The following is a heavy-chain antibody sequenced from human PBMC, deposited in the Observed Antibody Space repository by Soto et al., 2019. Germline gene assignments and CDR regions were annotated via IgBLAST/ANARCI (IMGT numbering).Heavy chain of an antibody. Sequence: QVQLVQSGAEVKKPGASVKVSCKASGYTFTTYGITWVRQAPGQGLEWMGWIRTYNGNTNYVPKFQGRVTMTTDTSTSTVYMEVRSLRSDDTAVYYCARYISGWTGDLDLWGQGTPVTVSS. J-gene: IGHJ5*02. V-gene: IGHV1-18*01. CDR3: ARYISGWTGDLDL. D-gene: IGHD6-19*01. CDR2: IRTYNGNT. CDR1: GYTFTTYG.